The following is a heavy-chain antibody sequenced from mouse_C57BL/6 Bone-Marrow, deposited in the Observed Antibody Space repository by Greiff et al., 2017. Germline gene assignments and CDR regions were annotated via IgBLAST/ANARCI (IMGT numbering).Heavy chain of an antibody. Sequence: VQLQESGAELVKPGASVKMSCTASGYTFTTYPIEWMQQNHGKSLEWIGNFHPYNDDTKYNEKFKGMATLTVEQTSSTVYLELSRLTSDESAVYYGARGGNYGGYYFDYWGQGTTLTVSS. V-gene: IGHV1-47*01. J-gene: IGHJ2*01. CDR2: FHPYNDDT. D-gene: IGHD2-1*01. CDR3: ARGGNYGGYYFDY. CDR1: GYTFTTYP.